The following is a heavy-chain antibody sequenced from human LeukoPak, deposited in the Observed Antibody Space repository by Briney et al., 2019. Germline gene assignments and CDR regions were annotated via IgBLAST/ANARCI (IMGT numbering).Heavy chain of an antibody. D-gene: IGHD2-2*01. V-gene: IGHV3-30*02. CDR1: GFTFSSYG. J-gene: IGHJ4*02. CDR3: AKDSCSSTSCYNFDY. Sequence: GGSLRLSCVASGFTFSSYGMHWVRQAPGKGLEWVVFIRYDGSNKYYADSVKGRFTISRDNSKNTLYLQVNSLRAEDTAVYYCAKDSCSSTSCYNFDYWGQGTLVTVSS. CDR2: IRYDGSNK.